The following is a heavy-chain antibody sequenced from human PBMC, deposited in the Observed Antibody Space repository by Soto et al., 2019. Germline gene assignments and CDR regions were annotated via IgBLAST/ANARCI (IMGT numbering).Heavy chain of an antibody. D-gene: IGHD6-13*01. Sequence: PSETLSLTCTVSGGSISRYYWSWIRQPPGKGLEWIGYISYSGSTNYNPSLKSRVTISVDTSKNQFSLKLSSVTAADTAVYYCARRYSSAFDIWGQGTMVTVSS. CDR3: ARRYSSAFDI. CDR2: ISYSGST. CDR1: GGSISRYY. V-gene: IGHV4-59*08. J-gene: IGHJ3*02.